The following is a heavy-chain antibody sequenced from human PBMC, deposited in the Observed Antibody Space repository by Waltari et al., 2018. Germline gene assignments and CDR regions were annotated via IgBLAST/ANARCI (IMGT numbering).Heavy chain of an antibody. CDR1: GYSIRRGYY. Sequence: QVQLQESGPGLVKPSETLSLTCVVSGYSIRRGYYWGWIRQPPGKGLERIGSIYHSGSTYYNPSLKSRVTISVDTSKNQISLKLSSVTAADTAVYYCARHGTRITMTSSFEYWGQGTLVTVSS. J-gene: IGHJ4*02. V-gene: IGHV4-38-2*01. CDR2: IYHSGST. D-gene: IGHD3-3*01. CDR3: ARHGTRITMTSSFEY.